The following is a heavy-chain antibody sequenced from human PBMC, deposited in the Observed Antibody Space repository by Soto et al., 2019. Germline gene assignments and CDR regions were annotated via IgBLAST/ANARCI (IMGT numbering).Heavy chain of an antibody. CDR2: INSDGSST. Sequence: EVQLVESGGGLVQPGGSLRLSCAASGFTFSSYWMHWVRQAPGKGLVWVSRINSDGSSTSYADSVKGRFTISRDNAKNTLYLQMNSLRAEDTAVYYCAKGGSLNWYFDLWGRGTLVTVSS. J-gene: IGHJ2*01. V-gene: IGHV3-74*01. CDR3: AKGGSLNWYFDL. CDR1: GFTFSSYW. D-gene: IGHD1-26*01.